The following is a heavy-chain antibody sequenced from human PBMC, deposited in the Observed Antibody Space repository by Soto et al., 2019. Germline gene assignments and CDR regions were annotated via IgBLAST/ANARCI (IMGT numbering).Heavy chain of an antibody. V-gene: IGHV4-31*03. CDR1: GGSISSGGYY. CDR2: IYYSGST. Sequence: QVQLQESGPGLVKPSQTLSLTCTVSGGSISSGGYYWSWIRQHPGKGLEWIGYIYYSGSTYYNPSLKSRVTISVDTAKNQFSLELSSVTAADTAVYYCARALPKLITIFGVVDANNFDYWGQGTLVTVSS. CDR3: ARALPKLITIFGVVDANNFDY. D-gene: IGHD3-3*01. J-gene: IGHJ4*02.